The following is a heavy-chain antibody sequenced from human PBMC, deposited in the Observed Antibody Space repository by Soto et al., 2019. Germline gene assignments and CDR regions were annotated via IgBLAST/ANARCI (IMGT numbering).Heavy chain of an antibody. V-gene: IGHV3-33*06. J-gene: IGHJ2*01. CDR1: GFTFSSYG. CDR2: IWYDGSNK. CDR3: ANWPSSAGIAAAGSAYWYFDL. D-gene: IGHD6-13*01. Sequence: GGSLRLSCAASGFTFSSYGMHWVRQAPGKGLEWVAVIWYDGSNKYYADFVKGRFTISRDNSKNTLYLQMNSLRAEDTAVYYCANWPSSAGIAAAGSAYWYFDLWGRGTLVTVSS.